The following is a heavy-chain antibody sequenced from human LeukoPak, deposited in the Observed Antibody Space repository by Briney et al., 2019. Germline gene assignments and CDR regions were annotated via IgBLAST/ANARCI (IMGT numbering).Heavy chain of an antibody. CDR2: ISGSGGST. CDR1: GFTFSSYA. D-gene: IGHD3-3*01. J-gene: IGHJ5*02. Sequence: GGSLRLSCAASGFTFSSYAMSWVRQAPGKGLEWVSAISGSGGSTYYADSVKGRFTISRDNSKNTLYLQMNSLRAEDTAVYYCAKDRYYDFWSGYSVWFDPWGQGTLATVSS. V-gene: IGHV3-23*01. CDR3: AKDRYYDFWSGYSVWFDP.